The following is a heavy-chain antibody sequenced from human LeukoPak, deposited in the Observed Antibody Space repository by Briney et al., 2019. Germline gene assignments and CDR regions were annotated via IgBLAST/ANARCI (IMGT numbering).Heavy chain of an antibody. CDR2: ISYEGSTS. J-gene: IGHJ4*02. V-gene: IGHV3-30*18. CDR3: AKEGFGNYYSAYFDY. Sequence: SGGSLRLSCAASGFTFSSYGMQWVRQAPGKGLEWVVVISYEGSTSYYADSVKGRFTISRDNSKNTLYQQMNGLRAEDTAVYYCAKEGFGNYYSAYFDYWGQGTLVTVSS. CDR1: GFTFSSYG. D-gene: IGHD1-26*01.